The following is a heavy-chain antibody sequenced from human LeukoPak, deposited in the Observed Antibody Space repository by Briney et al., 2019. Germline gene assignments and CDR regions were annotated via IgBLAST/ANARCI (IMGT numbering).Heavy chain of an antibody. D-gene: IGHD6-13*01. Sequence: SETLSLTCTVSGGSISSSSFHWGWIRQPAGKGLEWIGRIYTSGSTNYHPSLKSRVTMSIDTSKNQFSLNLTSVTAADTAVYYCAREPTQPSRWFDPWGQGTLVTVSS. CDR3: AREPTQPSRWFDP. CDR1: GGSISSSSFH. CDR2: IYTSGST. V-gene: IGHV4-61*02. J-gene: IGHJ5*02.